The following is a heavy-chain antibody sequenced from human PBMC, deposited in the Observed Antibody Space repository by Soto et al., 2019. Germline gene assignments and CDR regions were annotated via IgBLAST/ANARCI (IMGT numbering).Heavy chain of an antibody. J-gene: IGHJ5*02. CDR3: ARQGPLRFLAHPNWFDP. Sequence: PVESLKISCKGSGYSFTSYWIGWVRQMPGKGLEWMGIIYPGDSDTRYSPSFQGQVTISADKSISTAYLQWSSLKASDTAMYYCARQGPLRFLAHPNWFDPWGQGTLVTVSS. D-gene: IGHD3-3*01. CDR1: GYSFTSYW. V-gene: IGHV5-51*01. CDR2: IYPGDSDT.